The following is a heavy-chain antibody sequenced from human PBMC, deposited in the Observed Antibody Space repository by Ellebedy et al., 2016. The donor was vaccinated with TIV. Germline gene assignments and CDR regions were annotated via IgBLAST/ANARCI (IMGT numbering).Heavy chain of an antibody. J-gene: IGHJ4*02. CDR2: INSDGSSK. Sequence: GESLKISCAASGFTFSSYWMHWVRQAPGKGLVWVPRINSDGSSKIYADSVKGRFTISRDNAKNTLYLQMNSLRAEDTALYYCARNRDCSAGECYALGYWGQGTLVTVSS. CDR3: ARNRDCSAGECYALGY. V-gene: IGHV3-74*01. CDR1: GFTFSSYW. D-gene: IGHD2-8*02.